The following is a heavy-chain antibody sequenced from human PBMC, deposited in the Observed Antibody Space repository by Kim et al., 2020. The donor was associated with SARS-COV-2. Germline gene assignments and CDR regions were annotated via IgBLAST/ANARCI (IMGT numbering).Heavy chain of an antibody. J-gene: IGHJ4*02. Sequence: GESLKISCKGSGYSFTSYWISWVRQMPGKGLEWMGRIDPSDSYTNYSPSFQGHVTISADKSISTAYLQWSSLKASDTAMYYCARHPAAGYSSSWYNYWGQGTLVTVSS. CDR3: ARHPAAGYSSSWYNY. V-gene: IGHV5-10-1*01. CDR1: GYSFTSYW. D-gene: IGHD6-13*01. CDR2: IDPSDSYT.